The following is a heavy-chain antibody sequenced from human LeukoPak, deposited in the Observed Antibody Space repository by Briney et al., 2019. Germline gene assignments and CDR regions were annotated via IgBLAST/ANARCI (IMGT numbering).Heavy chain of an antibody. CDR3: ARRLLWFGEFLGY. Sequence: GASVKVSCGASGYTFTVHYIHGVRHAPAQGRELGGGINPNSGGTNYAQRFQVRVPMTRQTPINTSHVELTMLRSHDTAGFYWARRLLWFGEFLGYWGERTLVTVSS. D-gene: IGHD3-10*01. CDR2: INPNSGGT. CDR1: GYTFTVHY. J-gene: IGHJ4*02. V-gene: IGHV1-2*02.